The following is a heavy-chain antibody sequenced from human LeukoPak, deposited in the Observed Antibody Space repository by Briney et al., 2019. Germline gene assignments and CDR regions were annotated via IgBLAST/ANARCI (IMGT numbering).Heavy chain of an antibody. CDR3: AKARGY. CDR2: ITRACST. CDR1: GFTFSTFV. J-gene: IGHJ4*02. V-gene: IGHV3-23*01. Sequence: GGSLRLSCAASGFTFSTFVMSWVRQAPGKGGECVSAITRACSTYYAESVKGRFTISRDNSKNTLYPQMNSLRADATAVYYCAKARGYWGQGTLVTVSS.